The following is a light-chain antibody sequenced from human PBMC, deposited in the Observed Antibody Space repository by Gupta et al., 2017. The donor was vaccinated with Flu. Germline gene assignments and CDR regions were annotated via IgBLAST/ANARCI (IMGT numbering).Light chain of an antibody. Sequence: EVVLTQSPGTLSLSPGERATLSCRASQSVSRSYLAWFQQKPGQPPRLLIYGASSRATGIPARFNGSGSGIDFTLTINRLEPEDFAVYYCQQYGTSPWTFGQGTKVEIK. CDR2: GAS. J-gene: IGKJ1*01. CDR3: QQYGTSPWT. CDR1: QSVSRSY. V-gene: IGKV3-20*01.